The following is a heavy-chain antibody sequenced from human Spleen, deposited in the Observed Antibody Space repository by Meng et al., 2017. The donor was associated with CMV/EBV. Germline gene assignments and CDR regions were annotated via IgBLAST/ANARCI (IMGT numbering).Heavy chain of an antibody. Sequence: ASGYTFISYHMPWVRQAPGQGLEWMVVINPLGGNTTYEQKFQGRVVMTRDTSTSTVFVEMSSLTSEDTAVYYCARLIARFRGNYFDYWGQGTLVTVSS. CDR1: GYTFISYH. CDR2: INPLGGNT. CDR3: ARLIARFRGNYFDY. D-gene: IGHD6-6*01. V-gene: IGHV1-46*01. J-gene: IGHJ4*02.